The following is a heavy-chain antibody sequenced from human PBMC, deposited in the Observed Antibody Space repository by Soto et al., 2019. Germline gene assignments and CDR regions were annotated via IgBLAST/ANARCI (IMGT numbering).Heavy chain of an antibody. CDR3: ARDEDYDGLDY. D-gene: IGHD4-17*01. Sequence: GGSLRLSCAASGFTFSDYYMSWIRQAQGKGLEWVSYISSSGSTIYYADSVKGRFTISRDNAKNLLYLQMNSLRAEDTAVYYCARDEDYDGLDYWGQGTLVTVSS. V-gene: IGHV3-11*01. CDR2: ISSSGSTI. J-gene: IGHJ4*02. CDR1: GFTFSDYY.